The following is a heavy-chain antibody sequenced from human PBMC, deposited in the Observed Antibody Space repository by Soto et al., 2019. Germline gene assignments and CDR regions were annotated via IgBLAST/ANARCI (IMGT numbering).Heavy chain of an antibody. CDR1: GGTFNTYT. CDR3: AITYGRDNSCPRDFDL. D-gene: IGHD2-21*01. V-gene: IGHV1-69*02. CDR2: FLPILYMA. Sequence: QVQVVKSGAEVKKPESSVKVSCKPSGGTFNTYTVNWVRLAPEHGLEWKGRFLPILYMAHYAQKFQDRVTITADRSTFTAYMELNSLPSDDTSLYYCAITYGRDNSCPRDFDLWGTGTRVTVSS. J-gene: IGHJ4*02.